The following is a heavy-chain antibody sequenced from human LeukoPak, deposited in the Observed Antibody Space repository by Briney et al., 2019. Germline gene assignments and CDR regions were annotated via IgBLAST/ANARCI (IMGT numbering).Heavy chain of an antibody. CDR3: ARYNDAFDI. D-gene: IGHD1-14*01. CDR1: GFTVSSNY. V-gene: IGHV3-53*01. Sequence: TGGSLRLSCAASGFTVSSNYMNWVRQAPGKGLEWVSIIYSGGSTFYADSVKGRFTISRDNSKNTLHLQMNSLRAEDTAVYYCARYNDAFDIWGQGTMVTVSS. J-gene: IGHJ3*02. CDR2: IYSGGST.